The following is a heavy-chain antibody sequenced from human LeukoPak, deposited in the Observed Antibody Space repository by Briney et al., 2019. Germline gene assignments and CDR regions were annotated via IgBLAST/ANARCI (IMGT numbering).Heavy chain of an antibody. CDR3: ARAYSSGYPYDAFDI. J-gene: IGHJ3*02. D-gene: IGHD3-22*01. CDR2: IHYSGST. CDR1: GGSIISSRYY. Sequence: SETLSLTCTVSGGSIISSRYYWGWIRQPPGKGLEWIGSIHYSGSTYYNPSLKSRVTISVDKSKNQFSLNLSSVTAADTAVYYCARAYSSGYPYDAFDIWGQGTMVTVSS. V-gene: IGHV4-39*07.